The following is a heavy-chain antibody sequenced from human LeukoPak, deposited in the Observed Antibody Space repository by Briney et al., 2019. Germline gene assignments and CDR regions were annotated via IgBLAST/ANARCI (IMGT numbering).Heavy chain of an antibody. CDR1: GYTFASYD. J-gene: IGHJ3*02. CDR3: ARGSVYYDSSGYDAFDI. D-gene: IGHD3-22*01. V-gene: IGHV1-8*01. CDR2: MNPNSGNT. Sequence: ASVKVSCKASGYTFASYDINWVRQATGQGLAWMGWMNPNSGNTGYAQKFQGRVTMTRNTSIRTAYMELSSLRSEDTAVYYCARGSVYYDSSGYDAFDIWGRGTMVTLSS.